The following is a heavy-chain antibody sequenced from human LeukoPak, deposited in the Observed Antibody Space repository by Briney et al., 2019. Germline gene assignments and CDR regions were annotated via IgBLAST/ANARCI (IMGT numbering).Heavy chain of an antibody. D-gene: IGHD3-10*01. Sequence: SEALSLTCAVSGDSIDSGDYYWSWIRQPPGKGLEWIGYIYYSGTTHSNPSLKSRLTMSMDTSKSQFSLILSSVTAADTAVYYCARASGRFGGFTGGKQDYYYFNFDVWGPGTTVTVSS. V-gene: IGHV4-30-4*01. CDR1: GDSIDSGDYY. CDR2: IYYSGTT. J-gene: IGHJ6*02. CDR3: ARASGRFGGFTGGKQDYYYFNFDV.